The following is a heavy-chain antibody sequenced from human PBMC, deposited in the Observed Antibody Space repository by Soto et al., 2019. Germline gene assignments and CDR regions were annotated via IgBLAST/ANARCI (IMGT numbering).Heavy chain of an antibody. D-gene: IGHD3-16*01. CDR2: ISGSGGST. V-gene: IGHV3-23*01. J-gene: IGHJ4*02. Sequence: EVQLLESGGGLVQPGGSLRLSCAASGFTFSSYAMSWVRQAPGKGLEWVSAISGSGGSTYYADSVKGRFTISRDNSKNTLYLQMNSLGAEDTAVYYCAKVRGEGHGGHPFDYWGQGTLVTVSS. CDR1: GFTFSSYA. CDR3: AKVRGEGHGGHPFDY.